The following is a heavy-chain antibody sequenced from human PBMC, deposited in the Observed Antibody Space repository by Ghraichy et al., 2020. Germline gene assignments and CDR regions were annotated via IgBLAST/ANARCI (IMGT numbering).Heavy chain of an antibody. CDR1: GYTFTGYY. Sequence: ASVKVSCKASGYTFTGYYMHWVRQAPGQGLEWMGWINPNSGGTNFAQKFQGRVTMTRDTSISTAYMELSRLRSDDTAVYYCARDRGLWFGKRNAFDIWGQGTRVTVSS. CDR3: ARDRGLWFGKRNAFDI. D-gene: IGHD3-10*01. CDR2: INPNSGGT. J-gene: IGHJ3*02. V-gene: IGHV1-2*02.